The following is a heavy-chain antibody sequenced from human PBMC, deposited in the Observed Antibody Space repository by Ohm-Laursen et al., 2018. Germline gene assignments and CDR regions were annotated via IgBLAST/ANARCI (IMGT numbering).Heavy chain of an antibody. J-gene: IGHJ4*02. D-gene: IGHD6-6*01. Sequence: ASVKVSCKASGYTFTSYDINWVRQAAGQGLEWMGWMSPDNGFTGYAQQFQGRVTMTTNTSTNTAYMELSSLGSEDTAVYYCARGSSRAYWGQGTLVTVSS. CDR3: ARGSSRAY. CDR2: MSPDNGFT. V-gene: IGHV1-8*01. CDR1: GYTFTSYD.